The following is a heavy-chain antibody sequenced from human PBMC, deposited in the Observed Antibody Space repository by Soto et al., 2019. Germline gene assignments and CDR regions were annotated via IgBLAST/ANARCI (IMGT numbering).Heavy chain of an antibody. D-gene: IGHD6-6*01. CDR2: ISWNSGSI. Sequence: EVQLVESGGGLVQPGRSLRLSCAASGFTFDDYAIHWVRQAPGKGLEWVSGISWNSGSIGYADSVKGRFTISRDNAKNSLYLQMNSLRAEDTGLYYCSRSSSSSQYYGMDVWGQGTTVTVSS. CDR1: GFTFDDYA. CDR3: SRSSSSSQYYGMDV. V-gene: IGHV3-9*01. J-gene: IGHJ6*02.